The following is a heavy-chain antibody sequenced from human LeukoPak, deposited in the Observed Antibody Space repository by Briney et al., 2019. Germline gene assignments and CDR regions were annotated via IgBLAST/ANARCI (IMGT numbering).Heavy chain of an antibody. CDR3: ARDFPLGGEQSLVSGWFDP. CDR2: ISYDGSNK. D-gene: IGHD6-19*01. V-gene: IGHV3-30*04. CDR1: GFTFSSYA. J-gene: IGHJ5*02. Sequence: GRSLRLSCAASGFTFSSYAMHWVRQAPGKGLEWVAVISYDGSNKYYADSVKGRFTISRDNSKNTLYLQMNSLRAEDTAVYYCARDFPLGGEQSLVSGWFDPWGQGTLVTVSS.